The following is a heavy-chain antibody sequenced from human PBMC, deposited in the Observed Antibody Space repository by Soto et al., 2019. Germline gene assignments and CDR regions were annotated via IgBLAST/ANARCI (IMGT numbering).Heavy chain of an antibody. CDR3: ARDGEVRDFWSGSTGYWFDP. V-gene: IGHV4-59*01. D-gene: IGHD3-3*01. J-gene: IGHJ5*02. Sequence: SETLSLTCTVSGGSISSYYWSWIRQPPGKGLEWIGYIYYSGSTNYNPSLKSRVTISVDTSKNQFSLKLSSVTAADTAVYYCARDGEVRDFWSGSTGYWFDPWGQGNLVTVSS. CDR1: GGSISSYY. CDR2: IYYSGST.